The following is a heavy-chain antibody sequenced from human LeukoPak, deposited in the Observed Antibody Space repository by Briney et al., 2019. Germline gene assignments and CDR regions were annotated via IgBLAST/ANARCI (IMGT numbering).Heavy chain of an antibody. CDR1: GFTFSSYA. CDR3: AKDPRYSGYDLDGAFDI. Sequence: PGGSLRLSCAASGFTFSSYAMSWVRQAPGKGLEWVSAICGSGGSTYYADSVKGRFTISRDNSKNTLYLQMNSLRAEDTAVYYCAKDPRYSGYDLDGAFDIWGQGTMVTVSS. CDR2: ICGSGGST. D-gene: IGHD5-12*01. V-gene: IGHV3-23*01. J-gene: IGHJ3*02.